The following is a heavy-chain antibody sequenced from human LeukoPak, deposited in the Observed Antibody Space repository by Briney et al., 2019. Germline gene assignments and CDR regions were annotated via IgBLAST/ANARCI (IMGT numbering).Heavy chain of an antibody. V-gene: IGHV4-30-4*08. CDR3: ATIAAMVYATEYFQH. J-gene: IGHJ1*01. D-gene: IGHD2-8*01. Sequence: SETLSLTCTVSGGSISSGDYYWTWIRQPPGKGLEWIGYIYYSGSTSYNPSLKSRVTMSVDTSKNQFSLKLNSVTAADTAVYYCATIAAMVYATEYFQHWGQGTLVTVSS. CDR2: IYYSGST. CDR1: GGSISSGDYY.